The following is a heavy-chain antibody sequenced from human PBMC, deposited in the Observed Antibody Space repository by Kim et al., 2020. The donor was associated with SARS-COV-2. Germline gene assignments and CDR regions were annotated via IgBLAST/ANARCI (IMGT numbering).Heavy chain of an antibody. CDR3: ATQGYDYGDAPPWYFDL. Sequence: SETLSLTCTVSGGSISSSSYYWGRIRQPPGKGLEWIGSIYYSGSSYYNPSLKSRVTISVDTSKNQISLKLRSVTAADTAVYYCATQGYDYGDAPPWYFDLWGRSTLVTVSS. CDR1: GGSISSSSYY. J-gene: IGHJ2*01. CDR2: IYYSGSS. V-gene: IGHV4-39*01. D-gene: IGHD4-17*01.